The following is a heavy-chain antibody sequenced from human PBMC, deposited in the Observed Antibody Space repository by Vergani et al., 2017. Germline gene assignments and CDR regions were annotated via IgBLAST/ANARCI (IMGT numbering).Heavy chain of an antibody. Sequence: QVQLQESGPGLVKPPETLSLACTVSGGSISSYYWSWIRQPPGKGLEWIGYIYYSGSAKYNPSLESRVPMSVDTSKNQFSLNLTSVTAADPAVYYCARDHSGNSFFFDSWGQGTLVSVSS. CDR1: GGSISSYY. J-gene: IGHJ4*02. CDR2: IYYSGSA. D-gene: IGHD4-23*01. V-gene: IGHV4-59*01. CDR3: ARDHSGNSFFFDS.